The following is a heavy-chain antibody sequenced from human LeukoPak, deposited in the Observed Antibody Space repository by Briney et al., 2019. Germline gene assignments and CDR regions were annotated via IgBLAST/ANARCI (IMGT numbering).Heavy chain of an antibody. Sequence: GGSLRLSCAASGFTFSSYEMNWVRQAPGKGLEWVSYTSSSGMTIYYADSVKGRFTISRDNPKNSLYLQMNSLRAEDTALYYCARERTTMVRGVTYYFDYGARGPLVPV. CDR3: ARERTTMVRGVTYYFDY. J-gene: IGHJ4*02. D-gene: IGHD3-10*01. CDR1: GFTFSSYE. CDR2: TSSSGMTI. V-gene: IGHV3-48*03.